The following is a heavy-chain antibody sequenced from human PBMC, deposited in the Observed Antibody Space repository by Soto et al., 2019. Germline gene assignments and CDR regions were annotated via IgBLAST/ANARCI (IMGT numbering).Heavy chain of an antibody. V-gene: IGHV4-30-4*01. Sequence: SETLSLTCTVSCGSISSGDYYWSWIRQPPGKGLEWIGYIYYSGSTYYNPSLKSRVTISVDTSKNQFSLKLSSVTAADTAVYYCARHKRNYYDSSGYSYYFDYWGQGTLVTVSS. CDR1: CGSISSGDYY. CDR3: ARHKRNYYDSSGYSYYFDY. D-gene: IGHD3-22*01. J-gene: IGHJ4*02. CDR2: IYYSGST.